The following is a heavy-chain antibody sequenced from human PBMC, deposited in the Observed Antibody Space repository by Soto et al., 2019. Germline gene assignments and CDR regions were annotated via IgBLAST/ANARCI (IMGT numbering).Heavy chain of an antibody. D-gene: IGHD2-8*01. J-gene: IGHJ3*02. V-gene: IGHV4-31*03. CDR2: IYYSGST. Sequence: SSETLSLTCTVSGGSISSGGYYWSWIRQHPGKGLEWIGYIYYSGSTYYNPSLKSRVTISVDTSKNQFSLKLSSVTAADTAVYYCARDPIAGGAGYCTNGVCDAFDIWGQGTMVTVSS. CDR1: GGSISSGGYY. CDR3: ARDPIAGGAGYCTNGVCDAFDI.